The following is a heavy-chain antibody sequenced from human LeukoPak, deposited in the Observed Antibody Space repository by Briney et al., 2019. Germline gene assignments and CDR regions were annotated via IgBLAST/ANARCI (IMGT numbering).Heavy chain of an antibody. Sequence: GGSLRLSCAASGFTFDDYAMHWVRQAPGKGLEWVSSISWNSDTIGYADSVKGRFTISRDNAKNSLYLQMNSLRAEDMALYYCAKARSSWFPYYFDYWGQGTLVTVSS. V-gene: IGHV3-9*03. CDR2: ISWNSDTI. J-gene: IGHJ4*02. CDR3: AKARSSWFPYYFDY. D-gene: IGHD6-13*01. CDR1: GFTFDDYA.